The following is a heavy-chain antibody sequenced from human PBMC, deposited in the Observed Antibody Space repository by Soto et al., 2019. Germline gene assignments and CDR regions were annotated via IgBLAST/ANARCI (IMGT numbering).Heavy chain of an antibody. J-gene: IGHJ4*02. CDR1: AGSVSNSNW. V-gene: IGHV4-4*02. D-gene: IGHD6-13*01. Sequence: QVQLQASGPGLVKPSGTLSLTCVFSAGSVSNSNWWSLVRQPPGKGLEWIGEIYHTGTTNYNPSLKSRVTMSVDKSKNQFSLNLTSVTAADTAVYYCTRDSRDANSWSFGHYVDYWGQGALVTVSS. CDR3: TRDSRDANSWSFGHYVDY. CDR2: IYHTGTT.